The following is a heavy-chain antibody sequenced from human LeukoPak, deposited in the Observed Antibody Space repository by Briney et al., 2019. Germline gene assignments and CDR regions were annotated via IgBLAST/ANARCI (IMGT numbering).Heavy chain of an antibody. J-gene: IGHJ4*02. Sequence: PGGSLRLSCAASGFTVSINYMSWVRQAPGKGLEWVSVIYSGGSTYYADSVKGRFTISRDNSKNTLYLQMNSLRAEDTAVYYCARVQRVLLWFGDAWYYFDYWGQGTLVTVSS. CDR2: IYSGGST. CDR1: GFTVSINY. D-gene: IGHD3-10*01. V-gene: IGHV3-53*01. CDR3: ARVQRVLLWFGDAWYYFDY.